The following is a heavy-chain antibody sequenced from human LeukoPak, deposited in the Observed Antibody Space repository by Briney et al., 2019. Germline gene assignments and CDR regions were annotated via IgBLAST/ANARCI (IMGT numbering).Heavy chain of an antibody. Sequence: GGSLRLSWAASGFTFRSYSINWSRQAPGRGREWVSSIDSSTSHIYYADSVKGRFTISRDNAKNSLYLQMNSLRAEDTALYYCARAAAGYGTSRIDYWGQGTLVTVSS. J-gene: IGHJ4*02. CDR1: GFTFRSYS. CDR3: ARAAAGYGTSRIDY. CDR2: IDSSTSHI. D-gene: IGHD6-13*01. V-gene: IGHV3-21*01.